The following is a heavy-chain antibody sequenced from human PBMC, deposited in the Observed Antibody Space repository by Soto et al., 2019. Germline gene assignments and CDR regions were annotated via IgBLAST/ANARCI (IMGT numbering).Heavy chain of an antibody. V-gene: IGHV3-30*18. CDR3: AKEFVDGGKTRGYYGTDV. CDR1: GFTFSSYG. J-gene: IGHJ6*02. Sequence: QVQLVESGGGVVQPGRSLRLSCAASGFTFSSYGMHWVRQAPGKGPEWVAVISYDGSNTYYADSVKGRFTISRDNSKNPLELQMSCLRAEKCALYYSAKEFVDGGKTRGYYGTDVWGQGPRVTAAS. CDR2: ISYDGSNT. D-gene: IGHD2-21*01.